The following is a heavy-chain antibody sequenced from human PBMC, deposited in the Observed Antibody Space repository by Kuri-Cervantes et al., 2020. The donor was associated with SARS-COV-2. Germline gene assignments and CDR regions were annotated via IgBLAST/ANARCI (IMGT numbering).Heavy chain of an antibody. CDR1: GFTFSSYA. V-gene: IGHV3-30-3*01. CDR3: ARDFTYGGRGYSYGTDY. Sequence: GGSLRLSCAASGFTFSSYAMHWVRQAPGKRLEWVAVISYDGSNKYYADSVKGRFTISRDNSKNTLYLQMNSLRAEDTAVYYCARDFTYGGRGYSYGTDYWGQGTLVTVSS. J-gene: IGHJ4*02. CDR2: ISYDGSNK. D-gene: IGHD5-18*01.